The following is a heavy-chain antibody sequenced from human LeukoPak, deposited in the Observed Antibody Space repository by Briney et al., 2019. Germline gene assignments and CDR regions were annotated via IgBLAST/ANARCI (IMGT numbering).Heavy chain of an antibody. CDR3: ARHPGGLLWFGELLPFDY. Sequence: SETLSLTCTVSGGSISSSSYYWGWIRQPPGKGLEWIGSIYYSGSTYYNPSLKSRVTITVDTSKNQFSLKLSSVTAADTAVYYCARHPGGLLWFGELLPFDYWGQGTLVTVSS. CDR1: GGSISSSSYY. D-gene: IGHD3-10*01. J-gene: IGHJ4*02. V-gene: IGHV4-39*01. CDR2: IYYSGST.